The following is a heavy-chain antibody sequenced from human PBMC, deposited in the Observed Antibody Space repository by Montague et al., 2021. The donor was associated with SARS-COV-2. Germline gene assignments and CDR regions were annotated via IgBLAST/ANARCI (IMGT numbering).Heavy chain of an antibody. CDR3: ARDLGVLAFDI. Sequence: RLSCAASGFTFSSYAMHWVRQAPGKGLEWVAVISYDGSNKYYADSVKGRFTISRDNSKNTLYLQMNSLRAEDTAVYYCARDLGVLAFDIWGQGTMVTVSS. V-gene: IGHV3-30*04. CDR2: ISYDGSNK. CDR1: GFTFSSYA. D-gene: IGHD3-16*01. J-gene: IGHJ3*02.